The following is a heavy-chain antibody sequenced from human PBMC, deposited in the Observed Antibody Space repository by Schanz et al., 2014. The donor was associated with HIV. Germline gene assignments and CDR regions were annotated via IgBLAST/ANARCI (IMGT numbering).Heavy chain of an antibody. CDR2: LSGSGDST. CDR3: AKGFPDINHSYFRY. CDR1: GFTFSTYA. D-gene: IGHD3-9*01. V-gene: IGHV3-23*04. J-gene: IGHJ4*02. Sequence: VQLVESGGGLVQPGGSLRLSCTASGFTFSTYAMSWVRQAPGKGLEWVSALSGSGDSTYYADSVKGRFTISRDNSKNTLYLQMNSLRVEDTAVYYCAKGFPDINHSYFRYWGQGTLVTVSS.